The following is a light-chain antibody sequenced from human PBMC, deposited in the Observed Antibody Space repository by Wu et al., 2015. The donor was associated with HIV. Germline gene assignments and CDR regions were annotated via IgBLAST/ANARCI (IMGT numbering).Light chain of an antibody. V-gene: IGKV1-33*01. CDR1: QDISNY. CDR2: AAS. J-gene: IGKJ4*01. Sequence: DIQMTQSPSSLSASVGDRVTITCQASQDISNYLNWYQQKPGKAPRLLIYAASNLNTGVPSRFRGSGSGTDFTLTISSLQPEDIATYYCQQYDDLPLTFGAGAKVEVK. CDR3: QQYDDLPLT.